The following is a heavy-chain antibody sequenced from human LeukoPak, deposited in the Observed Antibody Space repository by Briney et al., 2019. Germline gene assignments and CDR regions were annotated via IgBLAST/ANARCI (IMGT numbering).Heavy chain of an antibody. CDR2: INPNSGGT. CDR1: GYTFTDYY. Sequence: GASVKVSCKASGYTFTDYYMHWVRQAPGPGLEWMGWINPNSGGTDYAQKFQGRVTMIRDTSISTAYMELSRLTSDDTAVYYCARGRYCSGTSCSDFDSWGQGTLVTVSS. V-gene: IGHV1-2*02. CDR3: ARGRYCSGTSCSDFDS. J-gene: IGHJ4*02. D-gene: IGHD2-2*01.